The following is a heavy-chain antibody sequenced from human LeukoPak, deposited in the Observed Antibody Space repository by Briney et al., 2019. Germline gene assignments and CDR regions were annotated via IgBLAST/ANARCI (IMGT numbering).Heavy chain of an antibody. CDR1: GGSISSSSYY. J-gene: IGHJ4*02. V-gene: IGHV4-39*01. D-gene: IGHD6-19*01. CDR2: IYYSGST. CDR3: ATNTGELAVADPYFDY. Sequence: PSETLSLTCTVSGGSISSSSYYWGWIRQPPGKGLEWIGSIYYSGSTYYNPSLKSRVTISVDTSKNQFSLKLSSVTAADAAVYYCATNTGELAVADPYFDYWGQGTLVTVSS.